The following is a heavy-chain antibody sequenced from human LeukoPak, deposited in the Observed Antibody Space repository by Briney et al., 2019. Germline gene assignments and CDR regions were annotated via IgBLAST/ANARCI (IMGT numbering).Heavy chain of an antibody. CDR2: VYYSGST. D-gene: IGHD5-24*01. CDR1: GGSISSYY. J-gene: IGHJ5*02. Sequence: SETLSLTCTASGGSISSYYWSWIRQPPGKGLEWIGYVYYSGSTNYNPSLKSRVTISVDTSKNQFSLKLSSVTAADTAVYYCAILEMATTTPWLDPWGQGTLVIVSS. V-gene: IGHV4-59*01. CDR3: AILEMATTTPWLDP.